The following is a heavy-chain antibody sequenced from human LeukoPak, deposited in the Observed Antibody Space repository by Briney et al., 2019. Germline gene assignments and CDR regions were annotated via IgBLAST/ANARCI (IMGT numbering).Heavy chain of an antibody. J-gene: IGHJ4*02. CDR2: IISSGKTV. Sequence: GGSLRLSCEASGFTFSSYEMNWVRQAPGKGREWISYIISSGKTVFYADSVKGRFTISRDNAKSSLFLQDNSLRAEDTALYYCARLGYCSTGSCYSLDCWGQGTLVTVSS. CDR3: ARLGYCSTGSCYSLDC. CDR1: GFTFSSYE. D-gene: IGHD2-15*01. V-gene: IGHV3-48*03.